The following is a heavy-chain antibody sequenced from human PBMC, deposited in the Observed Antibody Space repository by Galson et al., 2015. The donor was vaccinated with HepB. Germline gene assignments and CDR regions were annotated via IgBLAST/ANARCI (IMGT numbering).Heavy chain of an antibody. Sequence: SLRLSCAASGFTVSSNDMSWVRQAPGKGLEWVAVISYDGSNKYYADSVKGRFTISRDNSKNTLYLQMNSLRAEDTAVYYCAKDRAAGDAFDIWGQGTMVTVSS. CDR2: ISYDGSNK. J-gene: IGHJ3*02. CDR3: AKDRAAGDAFDI. D-gene: IGHD6-13*01. CDR1: GFTVSSND. V-gene: IGHV3-30*18.